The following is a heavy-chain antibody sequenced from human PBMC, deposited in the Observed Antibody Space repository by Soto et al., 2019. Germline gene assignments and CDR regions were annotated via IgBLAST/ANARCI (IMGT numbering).Heavy chain of an antibody. Sequence: ASVKVSCKASGYSFSSYYMHWVRQAPGQGLEWMGVINPSGDSITYAQKFQGRVTMTKDTSTSTLFMEVRSLTSEDTAVYYCASCFGCGPIGHYLDDWGQGTLVTVSS. CDR1: GYSFSSYY. V-gene: IGHV1-46*03. CDR2: INPSGDSI. D-gene: IGHD3-16*01. CDR3: ASCFGCGPIGHYLDD. J-gene: IGHJ4*01.